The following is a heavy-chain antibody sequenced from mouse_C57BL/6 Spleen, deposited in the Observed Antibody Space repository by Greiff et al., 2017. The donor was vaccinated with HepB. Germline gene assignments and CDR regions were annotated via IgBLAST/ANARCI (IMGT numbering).Heavy chain of an antibody. Sequence: VQLQQPGAELVRPGSSVKLSCKASGYTFTSYWMDWVKQRPGQGLEWIGNIYPSDSETHYNQKFKDKATLTVDKSSSTAYMQLSSLTSEDSAVYYCARGLGRYFDYWGQGTTLTVSS. D-gene: IGHD3-1*01. CDR1: GYTFTSYW. V-gene: IGHV1-61*01. J-gene: IGHJ2*01. CDR3: ARGLGRYFDY. CDR2: IYPSDSET.